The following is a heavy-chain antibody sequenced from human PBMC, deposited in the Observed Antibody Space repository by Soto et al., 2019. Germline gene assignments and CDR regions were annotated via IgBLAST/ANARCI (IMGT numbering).Heavy chain of an antibody. Sequence: GGSLRLSCAASGFTFSDYYMSWIRQAPGKGLEWVSYISSSSSYTNYADSVKGRFTISRDNAKNSLYLQMNSLRAEDTAVYYCSRVARYYGMDVWGQGTSVPVSS. J-gene: IGHJ6*02. CDR2: ISSSSSYT. V-gene: IGHV3-11*05. D-gene: IGHD3-3*02. CDR1: GFTFSDYY. CDR3: SRVARYYGMDV.